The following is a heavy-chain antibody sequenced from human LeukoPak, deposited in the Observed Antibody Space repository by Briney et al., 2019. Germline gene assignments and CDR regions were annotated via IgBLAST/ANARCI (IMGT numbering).Heavy chain of an antibody. CDR3: ARRRSLPIIDSSGSYPTRYDYYFMDV. CDR1: GGSISSYQ. J-gene: IGHJ6*03. CDR2: IYDSGSA. V-gene: IGHV4-59*08. D-gene: IGHD3-22*01. Sequence: SETLSLTCTVSGGSISSYQWSWIRQTPGKGLEWIGYIYDSGSANYNPSLTSRVTMSVDTSKNQFSLKLTSVTAADTAVYYCARRRSLPIIDSSGSYPTRYDYYFMDVWGKGTTVTVSS.